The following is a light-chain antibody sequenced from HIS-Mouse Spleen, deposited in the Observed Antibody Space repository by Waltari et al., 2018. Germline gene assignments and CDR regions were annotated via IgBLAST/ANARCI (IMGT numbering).Light chain of an antibody. CDR3: SSYTSSSTPV. CDR1: ISDFGGYNY. Sequence: SALTQPASVSGSPGQSITISCPGTISDFGGYNYVPWYQQHPGKAPKLMIYDVSNRPSWVSNRFSGSKSGNTASLTISGLQAEDEADYYCSSYTSSSTPVFGGGTKLTVL. CDR2: DVS. V-gene: IGLV2-14*03. J-gene: IGLJ3*02.